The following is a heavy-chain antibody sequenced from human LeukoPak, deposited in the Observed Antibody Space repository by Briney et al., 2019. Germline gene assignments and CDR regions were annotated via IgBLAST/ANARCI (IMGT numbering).Heavy chain of an antibody. V-gene: IGHV3-23*01. CDR1: GFTFKDYG. CDR3: AKGLYVAFDAFDV. Sequence: PGGSLRLSCTASGFTFKDYGMSWVRQAPGKGLEWVSGISGRGRTTYYADSVKGRFTISRDNYKNTVYLQMNSLRMEDTAIYYCAKGLYVAFDAFDVWGYGTMVTVSS. D-gene: IGHD3-16*01. CDR2: ISGRGRTT. J-gene: IGHJ3*01.